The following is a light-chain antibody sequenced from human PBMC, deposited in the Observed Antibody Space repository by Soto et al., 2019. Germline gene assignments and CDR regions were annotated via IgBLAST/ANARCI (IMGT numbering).Light chain of an antibody. Sequence: QAVVTQPPSASGTPGQRVTISCSGTSSNIGTNSVNWYQHLPGTAPKLLIHTSNQRPSGVPDRFSGSKSGTSASLAISGLLSEDEADYYCAAWDAGLDGPVFGGGTKLTVL. J-gene: IGLJ2*01. CDR3: AAWDAGLDGPV. CDR1: SSNIGTNS. V-gene: IGLV1-44*01. CDR2: TSN.